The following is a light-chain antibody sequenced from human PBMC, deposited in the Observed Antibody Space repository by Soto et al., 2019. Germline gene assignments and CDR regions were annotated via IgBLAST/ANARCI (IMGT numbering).Light chain of an antibody. CDR3: QQDNSYPIT. J-gene: IGKJ4*01. V-gene: IGKV1-5*01. Sequence: DIQMTQSPSTLSASAGDRVTITCRASQSISSWLAWYQHKPGKAPKLLIYDASNLDSGVPSRFSGSGSGTEFSLTISNLQPDDCATYYCQQDNSYPITFGEGTKVDIK. CDR1: QSISSW. CDR2: DAS.